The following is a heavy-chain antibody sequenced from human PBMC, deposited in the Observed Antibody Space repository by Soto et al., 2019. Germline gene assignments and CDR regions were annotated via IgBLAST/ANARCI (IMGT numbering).Heavy chain of an antibody. CDR2: ISYDGSNK. CDR1: GFTFSSYV. Sequence: PGGSLRLSCAASGFTFSSYVMHWVRQAPGKGLEWVAVISYDGSNKYYADSVKGRFTISRDNSKNTLYLQMNSLRAEDTAVYYCAKPNSSSWHYFDYWGQGTLVTVSS. J-gene: IGHJ4*02. V-gene: IGHV3-30*18. CDR3: AKPNSSSWHYFDY. D-gene: IGHD6-13*01.